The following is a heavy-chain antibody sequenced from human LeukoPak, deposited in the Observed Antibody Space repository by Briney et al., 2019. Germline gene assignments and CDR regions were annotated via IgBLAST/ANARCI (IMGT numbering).Heavy chain of an antibody. V-gene: IGHV4-34*01. D-gene: IGHD6-19*01. CDR3: ARAVPHIYSSGWYGAFGI. CDR2: TNHSGST. CDR1: GGSFSGYY. Sequence: SETLSLTCAVYGGSFSGYYWSWIRQPPGKGLEWIGETNHSGSTNYNPSLKSRVTISVDTSKNQFSLKLSSVTAADTAVYYCARAVPHIYSSGWYGAFGIWGQGTMVTVSS. J-gene: IGHJ3*02.